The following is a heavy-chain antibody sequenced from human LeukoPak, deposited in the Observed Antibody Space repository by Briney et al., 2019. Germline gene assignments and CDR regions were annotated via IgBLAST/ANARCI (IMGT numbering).Heavy chain of an antibody. CDR3: ARWMIAAMAFDY. V-gene: IGHV4-59*01. CDR2: VHNSGDT. Sequence: SETLSLTCTISGGSISDYYWGWVRQPPGKGLEWICYVHNSGDTNYYPSLRSRVTISLDTAKNDFSLKLSSVTAADTAVYYCARWMIAAMAFDYWGLGTLVTVSS. J-gene: IGHJ4*02. D-gene: IGHD6-13*01. CDR1: GGSISDYY.